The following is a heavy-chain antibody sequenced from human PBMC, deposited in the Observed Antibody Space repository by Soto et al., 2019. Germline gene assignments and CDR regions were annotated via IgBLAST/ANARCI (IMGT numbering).Heavy chain of an antibody. CDR2: IYYSGSA. V-gene: IGHV4-39*01. J-gene: IGHJ6*02. CDR1: GGSISSSTYY. D-gene: IGHD4-17*01. Sequence: QLQLQESGPGLVKPSETLSLTCTVSGGSISSSTYYWGWIRQPPGKGLEWIGMIYYSGSAYYNPSLKRRGTISIATYKNQFSLRLSYVTAADTAVYYCARHGVDYGDYASYYYYGMDVWGRGTTVTVSS. CDR3: ARHGVDYGDYASYYYYGMDV.